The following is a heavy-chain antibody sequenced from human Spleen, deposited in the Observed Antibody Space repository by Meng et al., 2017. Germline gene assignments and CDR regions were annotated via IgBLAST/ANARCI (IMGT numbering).Heavy chain of an antibody. D-gene: IGHD1-1*01. CDR2: MNPNSGNR. CDR1: GYTFTSYD. J-gene: IGHJ3*02. V-gene: IGHV1-8*01. Sequence: ASVKVSCKASGYTFTSYDVEWVRQAPGQGPEWMGWMNPNSGNRGYGHKFQGRVTMTWDTSISTVYMELSSLRSEDTAIYYCARYHPSQRDAFDIWGQGTMVTV. CDR3: ARYHPSQRDAFDI.